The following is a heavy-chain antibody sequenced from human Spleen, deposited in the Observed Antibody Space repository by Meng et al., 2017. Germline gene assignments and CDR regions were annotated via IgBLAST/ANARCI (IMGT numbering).Heavy chain of an antibody. V-gene: IGHV1-18*01. J-gene: IGHJ4*02. CDR3: ARDSTGDLEY. CDR2: ISNYNGIA. CDR1: DYTFTDYG. Sequence: QVQLVQSGAEVKKPGASVKVSCKASDYTFTDYGITWVRQAPGQGLEWMGWISNYNGIANYAQRFQGRVTMTTDTSTATAYMELTNLRSDDTAIYYCARDSTGDLEYWGQRTLVTVSS. D-gene: IGHD7-27*01.